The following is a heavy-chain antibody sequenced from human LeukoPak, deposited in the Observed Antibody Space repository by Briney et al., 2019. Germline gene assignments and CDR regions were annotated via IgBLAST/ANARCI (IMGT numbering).Heavy chain of an antibody. J-gene: IGHJ4*02. Sequence: GRSLRLSCAASGFTFSSYTMHWVRQAPGKGLEWVAFISYHGSNIYYADSVKGRFTISRDNSRNTLYLQMNSLRAEDTALYYCGKDRAAAGTSALDYWGQGTLVTVSS. CDR3: GKDRAAAGTSALDY. D-gene: IGHD6-13*01. V-gene: IGHV3-30*04. CDR2: ISYHGSNI. CDR1: GFTFSSYT.